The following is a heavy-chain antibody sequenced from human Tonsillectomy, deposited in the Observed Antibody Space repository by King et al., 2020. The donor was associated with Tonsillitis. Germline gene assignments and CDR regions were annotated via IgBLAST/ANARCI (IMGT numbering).Heavy chain of an antibody. CDR1: GGSITSSYY. V-gene: IGHV4-39*01. D-gene: IGHD3-22*01. Sequence: QLQLQESGPGLVKPSETLSLTCTVSGGSITSSYYWGWIRQPPGKGLEWIGSFYYTGTTYYNPSLKTRVTISVDTSQNQLSLKLSSVTAADTAVYHCARHILYYYDASGHDGFDLWGQGTMVTVSS. J-gene: IGHJ3*01. CDR2: FYYTGTT. CDR3: ARHILYYYDASGHDGFDL.